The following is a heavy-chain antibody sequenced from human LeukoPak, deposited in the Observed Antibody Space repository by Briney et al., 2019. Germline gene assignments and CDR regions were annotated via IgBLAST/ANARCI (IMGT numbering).Heavy chain of an antibody. CDR2: IYYNGDT. J-gene: IGHJ4*02. D-gene: IGHD1-26*01. CDR1: GGSVSNSLYY. Sequence: SETLSLTCTVSGGSVSNSLYYWSWIRQPPGKGLEWIGYIYYNGDTNYNPSLKSRVIISIDTSSNQFSLRLNSMTAADTAVYYCAKVGERGELIPFDYWGQGTLVTVSS. V-gene: IGHV4-61*01. CDR3: AKVGERGELIPFDY.